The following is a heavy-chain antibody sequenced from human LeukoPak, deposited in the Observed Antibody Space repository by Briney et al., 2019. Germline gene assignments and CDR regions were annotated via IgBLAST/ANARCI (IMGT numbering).Heavy chain of an antibody. D-gene: IGHD6-13*01. CDR1: GFTFSSYG. V-gene: IGHV3-NL1*01. CDR2: ISGSGGST. CDR3: AKDIAAAGVIDY. J-gene: IGHJ4*02. Sequence: GGSLRLSCAASGFTFSSYGMHWFRQAPGKGLEWVSAISGSGGSTYYADSVKGQFTISRDNSKNTLYLQMNSLRAEDTAVYYCAKDIAAAGVIDYWGQGTLVTVSS.